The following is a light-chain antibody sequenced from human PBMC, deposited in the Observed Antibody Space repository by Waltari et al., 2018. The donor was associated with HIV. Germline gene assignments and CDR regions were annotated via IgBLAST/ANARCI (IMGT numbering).Light chain of an antibody. J-gene: IGLJ2*01. CDR3: AAWDVSLNGLV. CDR2: SNE. Sequence: QSVLTQPPSASGPPGPRVTIPCSGSRSNIGSKTVNWYQQLPGTAPKLLIYSNEQRPSGGPDRFSGYKSGTSASLAISGLQSEDEAGYYCAAWDVSLNGLVFGGGTKVTVL. V-gene: IGLV1-44*01. CDR1: RSNIGSKT.